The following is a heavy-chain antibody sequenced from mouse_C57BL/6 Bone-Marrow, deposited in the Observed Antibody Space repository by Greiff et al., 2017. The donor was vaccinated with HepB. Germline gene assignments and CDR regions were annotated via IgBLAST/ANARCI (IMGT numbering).Heavy chain of an antibody. CDR3: KGVGLGAMDY. CDR1: GFTFSNYW. Sequence: EVKLMESGGGLVQPGGSMKLSCVASGFTFSNYWMNWVRQSPEKGLEWVAQIRLKSDNYATHYAESVKGRFTISRDDSKSSVYLQMNNLRAEDTGIYYCKGVGLGAMDYWGQGTSVTVSS. V-gene: IGHV6-3*01. CDR2: IRLKSDNYAT. D-gene: IGHD4-1*01. J-gene: IGHJ4*01.